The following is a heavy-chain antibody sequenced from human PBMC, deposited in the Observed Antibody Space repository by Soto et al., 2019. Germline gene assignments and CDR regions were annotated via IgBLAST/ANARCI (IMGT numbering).Heavy chain of an antibody. CDR2: IYTSVST. D-gene: IGHD3-22*01. CDR1: GGSISSYY. Sequence: SETLSLTCTVSGGSISSYYWSWIRQPAGKGLEWIGRIYTSVSTNYNPSLKSRVTMSVDTSKNQFSLKLSSVTAADTAVYYCAIGSSGYYQDYFDYWGQGTLVTVSS. J-gene: IGHJ4*02. CDR3: AIGSSGYYQDYFDY. V-gene: IGHV4-4*07.